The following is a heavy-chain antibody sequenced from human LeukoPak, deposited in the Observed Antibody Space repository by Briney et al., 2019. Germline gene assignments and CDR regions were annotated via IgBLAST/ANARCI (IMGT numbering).Heavy chain of an antibody. CDR1: GVSFSGYY. J-gene: IGHJ4*02. CDR2: INHSGST. V-gene: IGHV4-34*01. CDR3: ARQEVTTTRAFDY. Sequence: PSETLSLTCAVYGVSFSGYYWSWIRQPPGKGLEWIGEINHSGSTNYNPSLKSRVTISVDTSKNQFSLKLSSVTAADTAVYYCARQEVTTTRAFDYWGQGTLVTVSS. D-gene: IGHD4-17*01.